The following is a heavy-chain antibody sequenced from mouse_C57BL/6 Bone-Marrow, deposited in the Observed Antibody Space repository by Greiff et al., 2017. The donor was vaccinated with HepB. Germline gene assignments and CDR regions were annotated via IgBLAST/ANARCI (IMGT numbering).Heavy chain of an antibody. Sequence: VQLKESGPGLVKPSQSLSLTCSVTGYSITSGYYWNWIRQFPGNKLEWMGYISYDGSNNYNPSLKNRISITRDTSKKQFFLKLNSVTTEDTATYYSARDRDYYGSRRGYYFDYWGQGTTLTVSS. D-gene: IGHD1-1*01. V-gene: IGHV3-6*01. J-gene: IGHJ2*01. CDR2: ISYDGSN. CDR1: GYSITSGYY. CDR3: ARDRDYYGSRRGYYFDY.